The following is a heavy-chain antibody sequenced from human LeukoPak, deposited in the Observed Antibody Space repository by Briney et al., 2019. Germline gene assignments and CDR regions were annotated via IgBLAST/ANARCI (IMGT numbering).Heavy chain of an antibody. V-gene: IGHV3-43D*04. CDR2: ISWDGGST. CDR1: GFTFDDYA. D-gene: IGHD6-19*01. CDR3: AKDKDFDSSGWYSSFDY. Sequence: GRPLRLSCAASGFTFDDYAMHWVRQAPGKGLEWVSLISWDGGSTYYADSVKGRFTISRDNSKNSLYLQMNSLRAEDTALYYCAKDKDFDSSGWYSSFDYWGQGTLVTVSS. J-gene: IGHJ4*02.